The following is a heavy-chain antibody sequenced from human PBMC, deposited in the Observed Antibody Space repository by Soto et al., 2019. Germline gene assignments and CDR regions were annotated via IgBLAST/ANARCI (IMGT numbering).Heavy chain of an antibody. CDR1: GGTFSSYA. J-gene: IGHJ5*02. CDR2: IIPIFGTA. D-gene: IGHD6-6*01. Sequence: QVQLVQSGAEVKKPGSSVKVSCKDSGGTFSSYAISWVRQAPGQGLEWMGGIIPIFGTANYAQKFQGRVTITADESTSTAYMELSSLRSEDTAVYYCASRSRSIAAPWYWFDPWGQGTLVTVSS. V-gene: IGHV1-69*01. CDR3: ASRSRSIAAPWYWFDP.